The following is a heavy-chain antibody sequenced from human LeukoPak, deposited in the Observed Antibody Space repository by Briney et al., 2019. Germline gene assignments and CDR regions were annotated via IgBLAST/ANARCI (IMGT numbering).Heavy chain of an antibody. J-gene: IGHJ4*02. CDR1: GFTFRSFW. CDR2: IKEDGVEK. Sequence: PGGYLRLSCAASGFTFRSFWMSWVRQAPGKGLEWVANIKEDGVEKYYVESVKGRITISRDNAKNSLYLQINSLRAEDTAVYYCTRLAGGESDYWGQGTLVTVSS. V-gene: IGHV3-7*03. CDR3: TRLAGGESDY. D-gene: IGHD4-17*01.